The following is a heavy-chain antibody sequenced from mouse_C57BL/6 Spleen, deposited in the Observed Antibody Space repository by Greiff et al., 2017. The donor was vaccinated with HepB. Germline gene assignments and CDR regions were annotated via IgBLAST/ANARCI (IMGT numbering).Heavy chain of an antibody. CDR2: IRNKANGYKT. D-gene: IGHD1-1*01. J-gene: IGHJ1*03. CDR1: GFTFTDYY. V-gene: IGHV7-3*01. CDR3: ARYIYSGSSWYFDV. Sequence: DVKLVESGGGLVQPGGSLSLSCAASGFTFTDYYMSWVRQPPGKALEWLGFIRNKANGYKTEYSASVKGRFTISRDNSQSILYLQMNALRAEDSATYYCARYIYSGSSWYFDVWGTGTTVTVSS.